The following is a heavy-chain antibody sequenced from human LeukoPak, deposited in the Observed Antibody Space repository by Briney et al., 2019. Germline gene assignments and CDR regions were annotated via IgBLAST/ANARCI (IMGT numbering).Heavy chain of an antibody. Sequence: ESGPTLVKPTQTLTLTCTFSGFSLSTSEMGVGWIRQPPGKALEWLALIYWDDDKGYSPSLKSRLTITKDTSKNQVVLTMTNVDPVDTATYYCAHRRNYGSGREFDYWGQGTLVTVSS. V-gene: IGHV2-5*02. CDR2: IYWDDDK. CDR3: AHRRNYGSGREFDY. J-gene: IGHJ4*02. D-gene: IGHD3-10*01. CDR1: GFSLSTSEMG.